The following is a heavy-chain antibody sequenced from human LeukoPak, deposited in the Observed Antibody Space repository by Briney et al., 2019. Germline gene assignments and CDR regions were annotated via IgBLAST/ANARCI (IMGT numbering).Heavy chain of an antibody. D-gene: IGHD3-9*01. CDR1: GFTFSSYS. V-gene: IGHV3-48*02. CDR2: ISSSSTI. CDR3: ARVNGYYTYYFDY. Sequence: GGSLRLSCAASGFTFSSYSMNWVRQAPGKGLEWVSYISSSSTIYYADSVKGRFTISRDNAKNSLYLQMNSLRDEDTAEYYCARVNGYYTYYFDYWGQGTLVTVSS. J-gene: IGHJ4*02.